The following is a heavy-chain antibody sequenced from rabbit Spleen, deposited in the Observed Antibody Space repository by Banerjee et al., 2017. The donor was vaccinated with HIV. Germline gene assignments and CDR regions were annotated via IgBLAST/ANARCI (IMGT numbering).Heavy chain of an antibody. CDR1: GFPFSNKAV. V-gene: IGHV1S45*01. Sequence: QEQLVESGGGLVKPEGSLKLSCTASGFPFSNKAVMCWVRQAPGKGLEWIACINAITGKAVYATWAKGRFTFSKTSATTVTLQMTSLTAADTATYFCARDLDDVIGWNFDWWGQGTLVTVS. CDR2: INAITGKA. J-gene: IGHJ6*01. CDR3: ARDLDDVIGWNFDW. D-gene: IGHD1-1*01.